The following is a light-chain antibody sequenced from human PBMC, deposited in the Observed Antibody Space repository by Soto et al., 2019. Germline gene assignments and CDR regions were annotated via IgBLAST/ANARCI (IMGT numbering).Light chain of an antibody. Sequence: DIHLTQSPSFLSASVGDRVTIPCRPSQAVPNNMAWYQQKPGKPPKLLIYEESTLHSGVPSRFSGRKSGTQFTLTIDSLQSEDSAVYYCQQYNNWPVTFGGGTKVDIK. J-gene: IGKJ4*01. V-gene: IGKV1-9*01. CDR3: QQYNNWPVT. CDR2: EES. CDR1: QAVPNN.